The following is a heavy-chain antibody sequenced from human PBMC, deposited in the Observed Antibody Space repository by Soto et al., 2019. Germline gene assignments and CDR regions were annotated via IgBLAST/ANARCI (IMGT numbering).Heavy chain of an antibody. CDR2: INSDGSST. CDR3: ARDNAFEEFGDYYYYGMDV. V-gene: IGHV3-74*01. D-gene: IGHD3-10*01. J-gene: IGHJ6*02. Sequence: PGKGLVWVSRINSDGSSTSYADSVKGRFTISRDNAKNTLYLQMNSLRAEATAVYYCARDNAFEEFGDYYYYGMDVWGQGTTVTVSS.